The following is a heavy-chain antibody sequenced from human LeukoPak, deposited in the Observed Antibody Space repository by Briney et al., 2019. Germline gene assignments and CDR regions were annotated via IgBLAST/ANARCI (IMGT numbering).Heavy chain of an antibody. CDR1: GGSFSGYY. CDR2: INHSGTT. J-gene: IGHJ4*02. Sequence: SETLSLTCAVYGGSFSGYYWSWIRQPPGKGLEWIGEINHSGTTNYNPSLKSRVTISVDTSKNQFSLKLSSVTAADTAVYYCSRERVLRYWGQGTLVTVSS. CDR3: SRERVLRY. V-gene: IGHV4-34*01.